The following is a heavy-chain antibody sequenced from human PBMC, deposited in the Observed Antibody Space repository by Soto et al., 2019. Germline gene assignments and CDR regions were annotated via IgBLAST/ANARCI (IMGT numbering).Heavy chain of an antibody. CDR2: ISSSSSYI. Sequence: EVQLVESEGGLVKPGGSLRLSCAASGFTFSSYSMNWVRQAPGKGLEWVSSISSSSSYIYYADSVKGRFTISRDNAKNSLYLQMNSLRAEDTAVYYCARADYERNYYYYYMDVWGKGTTVTVSS. J-gene: IGHJ6*03. CDR3: ARADYERNYYYYYMDV. CDR1: GFTFSSYS. D-gene: IGHD4-17*01. V-gene: IGHV3-21*01.